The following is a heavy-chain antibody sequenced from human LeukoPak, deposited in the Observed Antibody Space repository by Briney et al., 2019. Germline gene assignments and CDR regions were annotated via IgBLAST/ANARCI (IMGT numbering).Heavy chain of an antibody. CDR3: ARDFYYDSSGYYDY. J-gene: IGHJ4*02. V-gene: IGHV3-64*01. Sequence: PGGSLRLSCAASGFTFSSYAMHWVRQAPGKGLEYVSAISSNGGSTYYANSVKGRFTISRDNSKNTLYLQMGSQRAEDMAVYYCARDFYYDSSGYYDYWGQGTLVTVSS. CDR2: ISSNGGST. D-gene: IGHD3-22*01. CDR1: GFTFSSYA.